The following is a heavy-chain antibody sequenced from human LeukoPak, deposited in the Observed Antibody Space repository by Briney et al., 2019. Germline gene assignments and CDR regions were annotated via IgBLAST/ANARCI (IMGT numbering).Heavy chain of an antibody. Sequence: GGSLRLSCAASGFTFSSYGLHWVRQAPGKGLEWVAVNTDCVKGRFTISRDNSKNTLYLQMNSLRAEDTAVYYCAKSALTMVRGDLGYWGQGALVTVSS. CDR1: GFTFSSYG. V-gene: IGHV3-30*18. CDR3: AKSALTMVRGDLGY. J-gene: IGHJ4*02. D-gene: IGHD3-10*01.